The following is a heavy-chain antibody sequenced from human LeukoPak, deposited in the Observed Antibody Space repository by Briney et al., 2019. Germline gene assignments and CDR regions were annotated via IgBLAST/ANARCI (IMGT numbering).Heavy chain of an antibody. CDR2: IWFDGSNK. CDR3: ARDRLGYCSGGSCYSAYDGFDI. V-gene: IGHV3-33*01. CDR1: GFTFSNYG. J-gene: IGHJ3*02. D-gene: IGHD2-15*01. Sequence: PGGSLRLSCAASGFTFSNYGMHWVRQATGKGLEWVAVIWFDGSNKFYADSVKGRFTISRDNSKNTLYLQMNGLRAEDTAVYYCARDRLGYCSGGSCYSAYDGFDIWGQGTMVTVSS.